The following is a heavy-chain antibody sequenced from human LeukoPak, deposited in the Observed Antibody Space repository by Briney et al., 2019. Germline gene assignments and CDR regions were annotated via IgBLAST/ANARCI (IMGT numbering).Heavy chain of an antibody. CDR1: GFTFSSYW. V-gene: IGHV3-7*01. CDR2: IKQDGSEK. J-gene: IGHJ4*02. CDR3: ARVGVDDYGDYEYYFDY. D-gene: IGHD4-17*01. Sequence: GGSLRLSCAASGFTFSSYWMSWVRQAPGKGLEWVANIKQDGSEKYYVDSVKGRFTISRDNAKNSLYLQMNSLRAEDTAVYYCARVGVDDYGDYEYYFDYWGQRTLVTVSS.